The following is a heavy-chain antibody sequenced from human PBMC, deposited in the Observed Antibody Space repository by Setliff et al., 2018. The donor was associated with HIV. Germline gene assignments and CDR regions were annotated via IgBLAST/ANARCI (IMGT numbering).Heavy chain of an antibody. D-gene: IGHD2-15*01. CDR1: GGSISSDTFY. J-gene: IGHJ6*03. CDR3: ARLGYCSGGTCQSEPYYYYYMDV. Sequence: SETLSLTCTVSGGSISSDTFYWSWIRQPAGKGLEWIGHVYARGNTNYNPSLKSRVTISVDTSKSQFSLKLSSVTAADTAVYYCARLGYCSGGTCQSEPYYYYYMDVWGKGTTVTVSS. V-gene: IGHV4-61*10. CDR2: VYARGNT.